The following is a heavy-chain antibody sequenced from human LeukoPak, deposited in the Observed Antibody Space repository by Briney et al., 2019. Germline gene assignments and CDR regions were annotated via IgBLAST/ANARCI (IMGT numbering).Heavy chain of an antibody. D-gene: IGHD2-2*01. CDR2: IIPIFGTA. V-gene: IGHV1-69*13. J-gene: IGHJ6*03. CDR1: GGTFSSYA. CDR3: ARDELDCSSTSCPYYYYYMDV. Sequence: SVKVSCKASGGTFSSYAISWVRQAPGQGLEWMGGIIPIFGTANYAQKFQGRVTITADESTSTAYMELSSLRSEDTAVYYCARDELDCSSTSCPYYYYYMDVWGKGTTVTVSS.